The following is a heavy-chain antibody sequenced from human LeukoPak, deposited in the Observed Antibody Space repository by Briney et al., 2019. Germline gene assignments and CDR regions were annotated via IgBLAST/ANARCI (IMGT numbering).Heavy chain of an antibody. J-gene: IGHJ6*03. CDR3: ARATWDPNYYYYMDV. Sequence: GGSLRLSCAAPGFTFSSYEMNWVRQAPGKGLEWVSYISSSGSTIYYADSVKGRFTISRDNAKNSLYLQMNSLRAEDTAVYYCARATWDPNYYYYMDVWGKGTTVTISS. CDR1: GFTFSSYE. D-gene: IGHD1-26*01. V-gene: IGHV3-48*03. CDR2: ISSSGSTI.